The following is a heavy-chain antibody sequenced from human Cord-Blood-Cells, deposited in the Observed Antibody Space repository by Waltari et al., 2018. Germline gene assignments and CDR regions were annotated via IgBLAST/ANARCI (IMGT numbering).Heavy chain of an antibody. Sequence: QVQLQESGPGLVTPSQTLPPTCTAFGGSLSSGSSYWSWIRQPAGKGLEWIGYIYTSGSTNYNPSLKSRVTISVDTSKNQFSLKLSSVTAADTAVYYCARGQIFGVAPWGQGTLVTVSS. V-gene: IGHV4-61*02. J-gene: IGHJ5*02. CDR3: ARGQIFGVAP. D-gene: IGHD3-3*01. CDR1: GGSLSSGSSY. CDR2: IYTSGST.